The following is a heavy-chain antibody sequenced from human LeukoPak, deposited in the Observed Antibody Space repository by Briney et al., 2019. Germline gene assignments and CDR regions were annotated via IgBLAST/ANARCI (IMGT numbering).Heavy chain of an antibody. CDR2: IYYSGST. Sequence: SETLSLTCTVSGGSISSYYWSWIRQPPGKGLEWIGYIYYSGSTNYNPSLKSRVTMSVDTSKNQFSLKLTSVTASDTAVYYCAGTGQWLAFDYWGQGTLVTVSS. J-gene: IGHJ4*02. CDR3: AGTGQWLAFDY. D-gene: IGHD6-19*01. CDR1: GGSISSYY. V-gene: IGHV4-59*08.